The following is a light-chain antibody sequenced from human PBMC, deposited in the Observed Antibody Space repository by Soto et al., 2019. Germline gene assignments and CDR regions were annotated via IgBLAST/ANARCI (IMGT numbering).Light chain of an antibody. Sequence: PEDTATMSCRASQTITCNLAWYQQKPAQPPRLLIYDASTRATGLPARFSGSGSGTEFTLTSSNLQSEDFAVYYFQQYSTWVTFGGGTQLEIE. CDR1: QTITCN. CDR3: QQYSTWVT. V-gene: IGKV3-15*01. CDR2: DAS. J-gene: IGKJ4*01.